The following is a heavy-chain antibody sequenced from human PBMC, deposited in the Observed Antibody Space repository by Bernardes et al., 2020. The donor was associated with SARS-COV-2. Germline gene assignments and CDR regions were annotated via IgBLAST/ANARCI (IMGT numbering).Heavy chain of an antibody. D-gene: IGHD6-19*01. J-gene: IGHJ4*02. CDR1: GDSMNNYY. CDR2: SHDSGRS. Sequence: SATLSLTCTVSGDSMNNYYWSWIRQPPGKGLEWIGYSHDSGRSDYNPSLKSRVTISIDTAKNQFSLKLTSVTSADTAVYYCAGDRHNSGWSKYWGQGALVTVSS. CDR3: AGDRHNSGWSKY. V-gene: IGHV4-59*03.